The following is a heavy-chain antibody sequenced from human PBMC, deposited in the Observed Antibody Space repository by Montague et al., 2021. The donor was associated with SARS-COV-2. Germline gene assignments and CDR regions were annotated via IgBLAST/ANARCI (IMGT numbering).Heavy chain of an antibody. V-gene: IGHV4-39*01. CDR1: GGSISSSTCY. CDR2: IYYSGTT. CDR3: ARQGGYCSGGSCYGPFDY. D-gene: IGHD2-15*01. Sequence: SETLSLTCTVSGGSISSSTCYWGWIRQPPGKGLEWIGSIYYSGTTYYXPSLKSRVTISVDTSKNQFSLKLSSVTAADTAVYYCARQGGYCSGGSCYGPFDYWGQGTLVTVSS. J-gene: IGHJ4*02.